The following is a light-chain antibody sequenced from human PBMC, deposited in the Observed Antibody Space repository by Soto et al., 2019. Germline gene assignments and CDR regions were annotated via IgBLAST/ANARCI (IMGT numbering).Light chain of an antibody. J-gene: IGKJ1*01. CDR1: KRIATY. CDR3: QQSYSTTWT. Sequence: IRMISCPSSRNASVGDRVTITWRASKRIATYLKWCQQKPGSAPNLLIYAASSLQSGVPSRFSGSGSEADFTLTISSLQPEDFATLSCQQSYSTTWTFGQGTKVDI. CDR2: AAS. V-gene: IGKV1-39*01.